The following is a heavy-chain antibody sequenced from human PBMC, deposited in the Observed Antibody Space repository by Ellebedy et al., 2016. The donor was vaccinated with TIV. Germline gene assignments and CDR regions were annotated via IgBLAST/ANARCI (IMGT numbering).Heavy chain of an antibody. CDR2: INPILGPT. Sequence: SVKVSCKSSGGTFSSYAISWVRQAPGQGLEWMGRINPILGPTNYAQKFQGRVSITADKSTSTAYMELSSLRSEDTAVYYCAGDLGGMITFGGAPFYGLDVWGQGTTVTVSS. CDR1: GGTFSSYA. V-gene: IGHV1-69*04. D-gene: IGHD3-16*01. CDR3: AGDLGGMITFGGAPFYGLDV. J-gene: IGHJ6*02.